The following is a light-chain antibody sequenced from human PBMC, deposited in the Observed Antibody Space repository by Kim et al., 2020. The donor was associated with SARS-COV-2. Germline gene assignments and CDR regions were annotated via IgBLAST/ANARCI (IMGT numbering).Light chain of an antibody. CDR3: QQYNNWPYT. CDR2: GAS. J-gene: IGKJ2*01. CDR1: QSVSSN. Sequence: SVSPGERATRSCRASQSVSSNLAWYQQKPGQATRLLIYGASTRATGIPARFSGSGSGTEFALTISSLQSEDFAVYYCQQYNNWPYTFGQGTKLEI. V-gene: IGKV3-15*01.